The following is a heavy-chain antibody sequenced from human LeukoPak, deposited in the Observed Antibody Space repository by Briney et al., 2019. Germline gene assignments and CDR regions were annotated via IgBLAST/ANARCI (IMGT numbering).Heavy chain of an antibody. CDR3: ARGPITMIVVARGFDY. J-gene: IGHJ4*02. CDR1: GFTFSSYA. D-gene: IGHD3-22*01. CDR2: ISGGGGST. V-gene: IGHV3-23*01. Sequence: GGSLRLSCAASGFTFSSYAMSWVRQAPGKGLEWVSAISGGGGSTYYADSVKGRFTISRDNAKNSLYLQMNSLRAEDTAVYYCARGPITMIVVARGFDYWGQGTLVTVSS.